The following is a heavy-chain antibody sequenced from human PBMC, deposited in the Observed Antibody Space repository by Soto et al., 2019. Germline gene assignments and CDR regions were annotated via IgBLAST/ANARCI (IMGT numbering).Heavy chain of an antibody. V-gene: IGHV1-69*01. Sequence: QVQLVQSGAEVKKPGSSVKVSCKASGGTFSSYAISWVRQAPGQGLEWMGGIIPIFGTANYAQKFQGRVTSTAVESTSTAYMELSSLRSEDTAVYYCARPLVWFGERDAFDICGQGTMVTVSS. D-gene: IGHD3-10*01. CDR1: GGTFSSYA. CDR2: IIPIFGTA. J-gene: IGHJ3*02. CDR3: ARPLVWFGERDAFDI.